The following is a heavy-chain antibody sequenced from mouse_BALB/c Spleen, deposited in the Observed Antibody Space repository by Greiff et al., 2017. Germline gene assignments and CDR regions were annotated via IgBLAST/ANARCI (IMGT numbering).Heavy chain of an antibody. D-gene: IGHD2-3*01. V-gene: IGHV5-4*02. Sequence: EVHLVESGGGLVKPGGSLKLSCAASGFTFSDYYMYWVRQTPEKRLEWVATISDGGSYTYYPDSVKGRFTISRDNAKNNLYLQMSSLKSEDTAMYYCARDEDGSAWFAYWGQGTLVTVSA. CDR2: ISDGGSYT. J-gene: IGHJ3*01. CDR3: ARDEDGSAWFAY. CDR1: GFTFSDYY.